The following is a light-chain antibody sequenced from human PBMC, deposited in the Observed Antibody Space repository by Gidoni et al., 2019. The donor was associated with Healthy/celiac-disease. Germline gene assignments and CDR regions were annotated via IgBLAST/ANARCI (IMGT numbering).Light chain of an antibody. Sequence: DIQITQSPSTLSASVGERVTITCRASQTISSWLAWYQQKPGKGPKLLIYKASSLERGVPSRFSGSGSGTEFTHTISSLQPDHFATYYCQQYNSYPWTCGKGTKVEIK. J-gene: IGKJ1*01. CDR2: KAS. CDR1: QTISSW. CDR3: QQYNSYPWT. V-gene: IGKV1-5*03.